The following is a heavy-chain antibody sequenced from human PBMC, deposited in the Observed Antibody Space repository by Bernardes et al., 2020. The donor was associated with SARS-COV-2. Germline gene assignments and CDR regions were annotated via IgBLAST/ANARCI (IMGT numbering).Heavy chain of an antibody. CDR3: ARPLGYCSSTSCSFGDY. D-gene: IGHD2-2*01. V-gene: IGHV4-39*01. J-gene: IGHJ4*02. CDR1: GGSISSSSYY. Sequence: SETLSLTCTVSGGSISSSSYYWVWLLQPPGKGLEWIVSIYYSWITYYNPSLKSRVTISVDTSKNQFSLKLSSVTAADTAVYYCARPLGYCSSTSCSFGDYWGQGTLVTVSS. CDR2: IYYSWIT.